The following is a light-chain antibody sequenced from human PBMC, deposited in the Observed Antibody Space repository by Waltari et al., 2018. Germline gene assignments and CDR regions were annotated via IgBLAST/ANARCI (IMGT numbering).Light chain of an antibody. CDR2: EAS. V-gene: IGKV1-5*03. J-gene: IGKJ2*01. CDR3: QQYNSYLYT. Sequence: DIQMTQSPSTLSAFVGDRVTITCRASQSISDWLAWYQQKPGKAPKLLIYEASSLDSGVPSRFSGRGSGTEFTLTISSLQPDDFATYYCQQYNSYLYTFGQGTKLEIK. CDR1: QSISDW.